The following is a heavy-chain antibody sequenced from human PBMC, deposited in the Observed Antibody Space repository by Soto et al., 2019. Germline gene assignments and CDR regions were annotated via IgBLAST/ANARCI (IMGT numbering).Heavy chain of an antibody. CDR3: ARGGDGYNWAFDY. CDR2: ISYDGSNK. V-gene: IGHV3-30-3*01. J-gene: IGHJ4*02. D-gene: IGHD5-12*01. CDR1: GFTFSSYA. Sequence: PGGSLRLSCAASGFTFSSYAMHWVRQAPGKGLEWVAVISYDGSNKYYADSVKGRFTISRDNPKNTLYLQMNSLRAEDTAVYYCARGGDGYNWAFDYRGQGTLVTVSS.